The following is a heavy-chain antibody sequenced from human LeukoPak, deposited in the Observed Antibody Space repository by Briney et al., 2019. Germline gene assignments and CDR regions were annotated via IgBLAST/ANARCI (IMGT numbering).Heavy chain of an antibody. CDR3: ARDPENLGSPSFDF. V-gene: IGHV1-69*04. D-gene: IGHD1-26*01. Sequence: SVKVSCKASGGTFNNYAISWVRQAPGQGLEWMGRIIPIPSIANYAQKFQGRLTITADRSTRTAYMDLGSLRSEDTAVYYCARDPENLGSPSFDFWGQGTLVTVSS. CDR1: GGTFNNYA. J-gene: IGHJ4*02. CDR2: IIPIPSIA.